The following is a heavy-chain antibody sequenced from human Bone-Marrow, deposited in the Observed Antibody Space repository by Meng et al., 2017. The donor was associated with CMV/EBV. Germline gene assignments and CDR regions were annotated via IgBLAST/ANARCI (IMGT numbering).Heavy chain of an antibody. V-gene: IGHV1-2*02. J-gene: IGHJ3*02. CDR3: ATVAGMEESDAFDI. CDR1: GYTFTGYY. CDR2: INPNSGGT. D-gene: IGHD6-19*01. Sequence: ASVKVSCKASGYTFTGYYMHWVRQAPGQGLEWMGWINPNSGGTNYAQKFQGRVTMTRDTSISTAYMELSRLRSDDTAVYYCATVAGMEESDAFDIWGQGTMVTVSS.